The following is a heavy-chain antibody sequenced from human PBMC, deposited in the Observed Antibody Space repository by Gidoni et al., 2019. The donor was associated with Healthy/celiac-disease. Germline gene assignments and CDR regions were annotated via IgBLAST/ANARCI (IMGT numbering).Heavy chain of an antibody. Sequence: QVQLVQSGAEVKKPGSSVKVSCKASCRTFSSYAISWVLQAPGQGLAWVGGMIRIFGTANYEQKCQDRVTITADESTSTADMELSSLRSENTAVYYCARGPLGPASVVVITGNVDCWGQGNLVTVSS. J-gene: IGHJ4*02. CDR1: CRTFSSYA. CDR3: ARGPLGPASVVVITGNVDC. CDR2: MIRIFGTA. D-gene: IGHD3-22*01. V-gene: IGHV1-69*01.